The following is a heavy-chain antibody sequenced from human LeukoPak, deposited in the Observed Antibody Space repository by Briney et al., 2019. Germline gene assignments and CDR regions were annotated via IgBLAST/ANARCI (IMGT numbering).Heavy chain of an antibody. CDR1: GYTFTGYY. V-gene: IGHV1-2*02. CDR3: ATGPGCGGDCYPFDY. D-gene: IGHD2-21*01. J-gene: IGHJ4*02. CDR2: INPNSGGT. Sequence: ASVKVSCKASGYTFTGYYMHWVRQAPGQGLEWMGWINPNSGGTNYAQKFQGRVTMTRDTSISTAYMELSRLRSDDTAVYYCATGPGCGGDCYPFDYWGQGTLVTVSS.